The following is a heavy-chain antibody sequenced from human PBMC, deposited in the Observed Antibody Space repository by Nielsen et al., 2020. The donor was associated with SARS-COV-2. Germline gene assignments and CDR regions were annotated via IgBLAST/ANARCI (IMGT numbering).Heavy chain of an antibody. V-gene: IGHV4-31*02. D-gene: IGHD2-21*01. J-gene: IGHJ3*02. CDR1: GGSISSGDFY. Sequence: SETLSLTCSVSGGSISSGDFYWSWVRQHPGKGLEWIGHIYDSDYTFYNPSLKSRVTISEDTSKNQFSLRLTSVTAADTAVYYCARTLGAYEIFDIWGPGTKVTVSS. CDR3: ARTLGAYEIFDI. CDR2: IYDSDYT.